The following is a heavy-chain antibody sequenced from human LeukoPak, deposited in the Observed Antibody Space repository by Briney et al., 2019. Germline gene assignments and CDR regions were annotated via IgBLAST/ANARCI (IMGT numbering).Heavy chain of an antibody. J-gene: IGHJ4*02. CDR2: ISDDGGSK. CDR3: AKRPSDYGDYVSYFDY. V-gene: IGHV3-30*18. D-gene: IGHD4-17*01. Sequence: GGSLRLSCAASGFSFISYGMHWVRLAPGKGLEWVGVISDDGGSKDYADSVKGRFTISRDNSKDTLYLQMNSLRAEDTAVYYYAKRPSDYGDYVSYFDYWGRGTLVTVSS. CDR1: GFSFISYG.